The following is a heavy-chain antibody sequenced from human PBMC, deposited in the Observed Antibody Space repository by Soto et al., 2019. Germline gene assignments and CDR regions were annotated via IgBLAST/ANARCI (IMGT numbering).Heavy chain of an antibody. CDR2: IYYSGST. J-gene: IGHJ4*02. V-gene: IGHV4-61*08. D-gene: IGHD1-26*01. CDR3: ARRYGGNLYY. Sequence: SEPLSLTCAVSGGSISSCGYSWSWIRQPPGKGLEWIGYIYYSGSTNYNPSLKSRVTISVDTSKNQFSLELSSVTAADTSVYYCARRYGGNLYYWGQGTLVTVSS. CDR1: GGSISSCGYS.